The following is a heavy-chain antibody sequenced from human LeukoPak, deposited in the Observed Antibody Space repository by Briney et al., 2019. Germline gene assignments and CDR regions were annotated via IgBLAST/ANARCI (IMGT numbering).Heavy chain of an antibody. J-gene: IGHJ3*02. D-gene: IGHD3-3*01. CDR1: GFTCSPYS. Sequence: GGSLRLSCTASGFTCSPYSMSWVRQAPGKGLEWVSAISGSGGSTYYADADSVKGRFTISRDNSKNTVYLQRNSLRAEDTAVYYCAKGKAMEWDDAFDIWGQGTVVTVSS. V-gene: IGHV3-23*01. CDR3: AKGKAMEWDDAFDI. CDR2: ISGSGGST.